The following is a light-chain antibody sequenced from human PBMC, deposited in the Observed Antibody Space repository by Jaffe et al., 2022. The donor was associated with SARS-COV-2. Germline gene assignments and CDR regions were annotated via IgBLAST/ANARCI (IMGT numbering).Light chain of an antibody. Sequence: QSMLTQPPSASGTPGQRVTIICSGSSSNIGSNIVNWYQLFSGTAPKLLIYSNDQRPSGVPDRISGSKSGTSASLAISGLQSEDEADYYCAAWDDSLNGPVFGTGTKVTVL. CDR1: SSNIGSNI. V-gene: IGLV1-44*01. J-gene: IGLJ1*01. CDR2: SND. CDR3: AAWDDSLNGPV.